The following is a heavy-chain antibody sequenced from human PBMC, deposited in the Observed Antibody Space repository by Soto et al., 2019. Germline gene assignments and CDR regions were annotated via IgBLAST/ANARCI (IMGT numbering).Heavy chain of an antibody. D-gene: IGHD3-22*01. CDR3: VKGSSSDYYLVYYGLDV. V-gene: IGHV3-64D*06. CDR1: GFIFSTYA. CDR2: NNKNGDIS. Sequence: GGSLRLSCSASGFIFSTYAMHWVRQAPGKGLEHVSSNNKNGDISYYAASVKGRFTISRDNSKNTLYLQMSNLRPEDTAVYYCVKGSSSDYYLVYYGLDVWGQGTTVTVSS. J-gene: IGHJ6*02.